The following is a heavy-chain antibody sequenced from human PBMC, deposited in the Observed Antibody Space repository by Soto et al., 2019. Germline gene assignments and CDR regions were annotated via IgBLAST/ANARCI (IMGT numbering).Heavy chain of an antibody. V-gene: IGHV6-1*01. CDR2: TYYRSKWYN. CDR1: WDSLSSNSAA. Sequence: SQTLSPTCPISWDSLSSNSAAWNWIRQSPSRGLEWLGRTYYRSKWYNDYAVSVKSRITINPDTSKNQFSLQLNSVTPEDTAVYYCARDHAAAAGIGFAFDIWGQGTMVTVSS. J-gene: IGHJ3*02. CDR3: ARDHAAAAGIGFAFDI. D-gene: IGHD6-13*01.